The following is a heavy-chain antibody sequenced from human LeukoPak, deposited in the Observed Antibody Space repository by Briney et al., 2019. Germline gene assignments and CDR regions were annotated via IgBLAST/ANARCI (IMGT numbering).Heavy chain of an antibody. V-gene: IGHV1-18*01. CDR2: ISAYNGNT. Sequence: ASVKVSCKASGYTFTSYGISWVRQAPGQGLEWMGWISAYNGNTNYAQKFQGRVTMTRDTSISTAYMELSRLRSDDTAVYYCARGPTYYDFWSGYEGGYYFDYWGQGTLVTVSS. J-gene: IGHJ4*02. D-gene: IGHD3-3*01. CDR1: GYTFTSYG. CDR3: ARGPTYYDFWSGYEGGYYFDY.